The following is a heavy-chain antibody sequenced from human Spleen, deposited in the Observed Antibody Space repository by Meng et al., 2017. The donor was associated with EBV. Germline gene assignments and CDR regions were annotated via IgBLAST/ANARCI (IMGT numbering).Heavy chain of an antibody. CDR3: ARVGVIIPYDY. D-gene: IGHD3-10*01. V-gene: IGHV1-18*01. CDR1: GYTFSSYG. J-gene: IGHJ4*02. CDR2: ISPYNGNT. Sequence: QVRRCQPGVKVKKPGASVKVSCKASGYTFSSYGLSWVRQAPGQGLEWMGWISPYNGNTNYAQKFQGRVTMTTDTSTSIGYMELRSLSFDDTAVYYCARVGVIIPYDYWGQGTLVTVSS.